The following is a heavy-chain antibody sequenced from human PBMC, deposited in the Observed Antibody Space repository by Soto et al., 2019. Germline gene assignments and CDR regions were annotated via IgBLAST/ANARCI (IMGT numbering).Heavy chain of an antibody. CDR2: IWSDGSRQ. D-gene: IGHD2-15*01. V-gene: IGHV3-30*02. CDR1: GFSFRNYA. J-gene: IGHJ4*02. Sequence: QVRLVESGGGAVQPGRSLKLSCATSGFSFRNYAMHWVRQAPGKGLEWVAFIWSDGSRQDYADSVKGRFIISRDDSRNTLDLQMNSLRAEDTALYHCAKVARYCTGGGCYYLDDWGQGTLVTVSS. CDR3: AKVARYCTGGGCYYLDD.